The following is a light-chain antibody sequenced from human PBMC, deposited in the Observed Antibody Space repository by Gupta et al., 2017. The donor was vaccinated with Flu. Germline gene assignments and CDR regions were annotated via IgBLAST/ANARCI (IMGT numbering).Light chain of an antibody. CDR1: VLAKKY. J-gene: IGLJ3*02. CDR2: RGT. V-gene: IGLV3-27*01. Sequence: SYELTQPSSVSVSPGQTAKITCLGDVLAKKYARWFQQKPGRAPVLCMYRGTGRPSGIPARFSGSGSATTVTMTMSGAEFEDDYYYYSSYETDNKWVFGGGTKLTVL. CDR3: SYETDNKWV.